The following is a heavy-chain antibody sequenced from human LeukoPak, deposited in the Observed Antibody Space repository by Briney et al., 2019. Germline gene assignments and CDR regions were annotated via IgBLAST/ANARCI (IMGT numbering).Heavy chain of an antibody. Sequence: GGSLRLSCAVSGFTFSTYSMNWVRQAPGKGLEWVSYISSSGSTIYNADSVKGRFTISRDNAKSSLYLQMNSLRAEDTAVYYCATNNLGAQDLDYWGQGTLVTVSS. J-gene: IGHJ4*02. CDR1: GFTFSTYS. CDR2: ISSSGSTI. CDR3: ATNNLGAQDLDY. D-gene: IGHD1-26*01. V-gene: IGHV3-48*01.